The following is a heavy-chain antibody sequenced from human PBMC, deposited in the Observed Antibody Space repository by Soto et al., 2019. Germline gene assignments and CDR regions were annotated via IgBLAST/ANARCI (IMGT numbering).Heavy chain of an antibody. J-gene: IGHJ4*02. CDR3: TREGI. CDR2: IASSGTPI. V-gene: IGHV3-48*02. CDR1: GFTFSDYA. Sequence: EVQLVESGGGLAQPGGSLRLSCAASGFTFSDYAMNWVRQVPGKGLEWISQIASSGTPIYYADSVRGRFTISRDNAENSLYLQMNCLRDEDTAVYFCTREGIWGQGTLVTVSS.